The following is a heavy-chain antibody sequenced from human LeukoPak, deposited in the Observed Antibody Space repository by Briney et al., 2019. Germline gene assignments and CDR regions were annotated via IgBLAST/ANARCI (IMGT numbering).Heavy chain of an antibody. V-gene: IGHV4-34*01. CDR3: ARGLRASSSGWTHYYYGMDV. D-gene: IGHD6-19*01. CDR2: INHSGST. CDR1: GGSFSGYY. J-gene: IGHJ6*02. Sequence: RPSETLSLTCAVYGGSFSGYYWSWIRQPPGKGLEWIGEINHSGSTNYNPSLKSRVTISVDTSKNQFSLKLSSVTAADTAVYYCARGLRASSSGWTHYYYGMDVWGQGTTVTVSS.